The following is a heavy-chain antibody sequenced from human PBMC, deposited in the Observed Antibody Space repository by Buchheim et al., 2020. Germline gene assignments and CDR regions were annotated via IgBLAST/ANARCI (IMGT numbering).Heavy chain of an antibody. V-gene: IGHV3-30*04. Sequence: QVQLVESGGGVVQPGRSLRLSCAASGFTFSSYAMHWVRQAPGKGLEWVAVISYDGSNKYYADSVKGRFTISRDNSKNTRYLQMNSLRAEDTAVYYCARDLGDYYDSSGFYGMDVWGQGTT. J-gene: IGHJ6*02. CDR1: GFTFSSYA. CDR3: ARDLGDYYDSSGFYGMDV. D-gene: IGHD3-22*01. CDR2: ISYDGSNK.